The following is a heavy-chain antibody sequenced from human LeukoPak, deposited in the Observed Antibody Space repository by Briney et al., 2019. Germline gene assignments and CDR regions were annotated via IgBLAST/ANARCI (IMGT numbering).Heavy chain of an antibody. CDR1: GITFNSHA. Sequence: GRSLRLSCAASGITFNSHAMHWVRQAPGKGLEWVAVLSYDGSTAYYADPVKGRFIISRDNSKNTLYLQMNSLRAEDTAVYYCAKAPAPGDYWGQGTLVTVSS. CDR2: LSYDGSTA. J-gene: IGHJ4*02. V-gene: IGHV3-30-3*01. CDR3: AKAPAPGDY.